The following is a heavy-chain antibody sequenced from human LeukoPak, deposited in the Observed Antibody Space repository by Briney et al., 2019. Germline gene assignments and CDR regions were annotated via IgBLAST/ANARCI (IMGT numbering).Heavy chain of an antibody. CDR1: GGSISSSSYY. CDR2: IYYSGST. CDR3: ARRGIGSWSYAFDI. D-gene: IGHD6-13*01. J-gene: IGHJ3*02. Sequence: SETLSLACTVSGGSISSSSYYWGWIRQPPGKGLEWIGSIYYSGSTYYNPSLKSRVTISVDTSKNQFSLKLSSVTAADTAVYYCARRGIGSWSYAFDIWGQGTMVTVSS. V-gene: IGHV4-39*07.